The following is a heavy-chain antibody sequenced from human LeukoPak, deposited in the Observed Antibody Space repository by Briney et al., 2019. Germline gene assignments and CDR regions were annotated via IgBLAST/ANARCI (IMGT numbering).Heavy chain of an antibody. V-gene: IGHV4-39*07. CDR3: ARTGDSSGYYRNAIDY. Sequence: SETLSLTCTVSGGSLSSSSYYWGWIRQPPGKGLEWIGSIYYRGSTYYNPSLRSRITLSLDTSKSQFSLNLSSVTAADTAVYYCARTGDSSGYYRNAIDYWGQGTLVTVSS. CDR2: IYYRGST. CDR1: GGSLSSSSYY. J-gene: IGHJ4*02. D-gene: IGHD3-22*01.